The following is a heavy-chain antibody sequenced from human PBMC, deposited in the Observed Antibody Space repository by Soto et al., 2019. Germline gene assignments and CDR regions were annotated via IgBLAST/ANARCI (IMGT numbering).Heavy chain of an antibody. CDR2: ISWNSGSI. CDR3: AKSKQLVRYFQH. D-gene: IGHD6-6*01. J-gene: IGHJ1*01. CDR1: GFTFDDYA. V-gene: IGHV3-9*01. Sequence: GGSLRLSCAASGFTFDDYAMHWVRQAPGKGLEWVSGISWNSGSIGYADSVKGRFTISRDNAKNSLYLQMNSLRAEDTALYYCAKSKQLVRYFQHWGQGTLVTVSS.